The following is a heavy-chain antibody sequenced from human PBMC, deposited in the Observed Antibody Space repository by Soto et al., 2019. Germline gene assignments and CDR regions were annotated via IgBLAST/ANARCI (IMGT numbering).Heavy chain of an antibody. Sequence: RLSETLSLTCAVYGGSFSGYYWSWIRQPPGKGLEWIGEINHSGSTNYNPSLKSRVTISVDTSKNQFSLKLSSVTAADTAVYYCARSYGDVDYWGQGTLVTVSS. J-gene: IGHJ4*02. CDR1: GGSFSGYY. V-gene: IGHV4-34*01. D-gene: IGHD4-17*01. CDR2: INHSGST. CDR3: ARSYGDVDY.